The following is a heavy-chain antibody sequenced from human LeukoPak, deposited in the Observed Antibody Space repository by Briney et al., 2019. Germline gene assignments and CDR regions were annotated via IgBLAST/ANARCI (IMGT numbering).Heavy chain of an antibody. CDR2: INPSGGST. D-gene: IGHD3-16*02. V-gene: IGHV1-46*01. CDR1: GYTFTSYY. Sequence: GASVKVSCKASGYTFTSYYMHWVRQAPGQGLEWMGIINPSGGSTSYAQKFQGRVTMTRDTSTSTVYMELSSLRSEDTAVYYCAACSYDYVWGSYRRPFDYWGQGTLVTVSS. CDR3: AACSYDYVWGSYRRPFDY. J-gene: IGHJ4*02.